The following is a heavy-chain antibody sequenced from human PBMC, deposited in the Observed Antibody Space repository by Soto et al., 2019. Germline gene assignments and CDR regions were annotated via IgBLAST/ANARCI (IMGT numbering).Heavy chain of an antibody. CDR2: ISYDENNR. D-gene: IGHD5-18*01. V-gene: IGHV3-30-3*01. J-gene: IGHJ5*02. CDR1: GFTFRSYA. CDR3: ARAMDTDMASKDNWFDP. Sequence: QVQLVESGGGVVQPGRSLRLSCAASGFTFRSYAMHWVRQAPGKGLEWVAVISYDENNRYYTDSVKGRFTISRDNSKNTLYLQVNSVRAEDTAVYYCARAMDTDMASKDNWFDPWGQGTLVIVSS.